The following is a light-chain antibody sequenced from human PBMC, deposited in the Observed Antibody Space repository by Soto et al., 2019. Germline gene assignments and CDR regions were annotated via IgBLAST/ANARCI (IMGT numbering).Light chain of an antibody. CDR3: LQALQTPYT. CDR2: LGS. CDR1: QSLLHSNGYNY. Sequence: DIVMTQSPLSLPVTPGEPASISCRSSQSLLHSNGYNYLDWYLQKPGQSPQLLTYLGSNRASGVPDRVSGSGSGTDFTLKISRVEAEDFGVYYCLQALQTPYTFGQGTKLEIK. J-gene: IGKJ2*01. V-gene: IGKV2-28*01.